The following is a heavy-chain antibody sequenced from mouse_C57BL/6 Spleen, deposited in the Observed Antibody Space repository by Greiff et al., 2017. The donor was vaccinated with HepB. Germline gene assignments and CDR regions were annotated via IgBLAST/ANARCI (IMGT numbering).Heavy chain of an antibody. CDR1: GYTFTSYW. CDR3: ARGNDYDEKGY. V-gene: IGHV1-59*01. J-gene: IGHJ2*01. D-gene: IGHD2-4*01. Sequence: QVQLQQPGAELVRPGTSVKLSCKASGYTFTSYWMHWVKQRPGQGLEWIGVIDPSDSYTNYNQKFKGKATLTVDTSSSTAYMQLSSLTSEDSAVYYCARGNDYDEKGYWGQGTTLTVSS. CDR2: IDPSDSYT.